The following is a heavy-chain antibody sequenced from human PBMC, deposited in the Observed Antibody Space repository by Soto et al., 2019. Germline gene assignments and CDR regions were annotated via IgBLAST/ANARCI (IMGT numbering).Heavy chain of an antibody. D-gene: IGHD6-19*01. CDR1: GLNFSSFG. V-gene: IGHV3-30*18. CDR2: MSYDGSSK. CDR3: AKDRGWSSADLEY. Sequence: QVQLVESGGGVVQPGSSLRLSCAASGLNFSSFGMHWVRQAPGKGLEWVALMSYDGSSKYYQDSLKGRFTISRDKSKNTLYLQMSSLRVEDTAVYYCAKDRGWSSADLEYWGQGTLVTVSS. J-gene: IGHJ4*02.